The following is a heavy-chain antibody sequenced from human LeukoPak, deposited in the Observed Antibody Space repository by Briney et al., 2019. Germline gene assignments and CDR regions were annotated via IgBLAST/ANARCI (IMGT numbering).Heavy chain of an antibody. J-gene: IGHJ6*02. CDR2: ISSSSSYI. CDR1: GFTSSSYS. Sequence: GGSLRLSCAASGFTSSSYSMNWVRQAPGKGLGRGSSISSSSSYIYYADSVKGRITTSRENAKNSLYLQMNSLTADDTAEYYCARDWGYYSYYGMDVWGQGTTVTVS. CDR3: ARDWGYYSYYGMDV. V-gene: IGHV3-21*01. D-gene: IGHD3-16*01.